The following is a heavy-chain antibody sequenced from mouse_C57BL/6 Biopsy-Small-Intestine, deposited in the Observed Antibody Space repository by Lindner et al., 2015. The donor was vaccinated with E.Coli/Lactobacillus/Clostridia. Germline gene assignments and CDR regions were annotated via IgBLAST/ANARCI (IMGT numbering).Heavy chain of an antibody. J-gene: IGHJ4*01. CDR3: ATMRFCTSSSCYIPLEY. D-gene: IGHD2-12*01. CDR1: RYALSRYG. V-gene: IGHV1S55*01. Sequence: SVKVSCKASRYALSRYGISWVRQAPGQGLEWMGWISAYNGITNYAQNLQGRVTMTTDTSTDTTYMELRSLRSDDTAVYYCATMRFCTSSSCYIPLEYWGQGTLVTVS. CDR2: ISAYNGIT.